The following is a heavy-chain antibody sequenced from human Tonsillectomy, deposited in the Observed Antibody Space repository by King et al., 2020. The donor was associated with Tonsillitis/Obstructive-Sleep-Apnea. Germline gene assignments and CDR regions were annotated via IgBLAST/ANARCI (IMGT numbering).Heavy chain of an antibody. D-gene: IGHD7-27*01. Sequence: VQLQESGPGLVKPSETLSLTCTVSGGSFTSDSYYWSWIRQPPGKGLEWIGFIYYSGSTNQNPSLKSRVTISVDTSKNQFSLNLSSVTAADTAVYYCASTGDRSFWYFDLWGRGTLVTVSS. J-gene: IGHJ2*01. CDR1: GGSFTSDSYY. V-gene: IGHV4-61*01. CDR2: IYYSGST. CDR3: ASTGDRSFWYFDL.